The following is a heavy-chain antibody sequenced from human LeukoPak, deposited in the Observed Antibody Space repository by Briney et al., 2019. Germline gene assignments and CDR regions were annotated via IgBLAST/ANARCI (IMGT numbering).Heavy chain of an antibody. Sequence: GGSLRLSCAASGFTFSSYAMHWVRQAPGKGLEWVAFIRYDGSNKYYADSVKGRFTISRDNSKNTLYLQMNSLRAEDTAVYYCAKDTSPRDSVPDAFDIWGQGTMVTVSS. CDR1: GFTFSSYA. J-gene: IGHJ3*02. V-gene: IGHV3-30*02. CDR3: AKDTSPRDSVPDAFDI. CDR2: IRYDGSNK. D-gene: IGHD2-2*01.